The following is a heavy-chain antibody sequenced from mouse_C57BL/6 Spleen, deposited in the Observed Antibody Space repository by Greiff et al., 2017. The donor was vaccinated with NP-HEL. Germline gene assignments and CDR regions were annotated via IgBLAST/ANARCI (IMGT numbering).Heavy chain of an antibody. Sequence: DVKLVESGGGLVKPGGSLKLSCAASGFTFSDYGMHWVRQAPEKGLEWVAYISSGSSTIYYADTVKGRFTISRDNAKNTLFLQMTSLRSEDTAMYYCAQPRSKHYAMDYWGQGTSVTVSS. CDR2: ISSGSSTI. CDR1: GFTFSDYG. CDR3: AQPRSKHYAMDY. J-gene: IGHJ4*01. D-gene: IGHD6-1*01. V-gene: IGHV5-17*01.